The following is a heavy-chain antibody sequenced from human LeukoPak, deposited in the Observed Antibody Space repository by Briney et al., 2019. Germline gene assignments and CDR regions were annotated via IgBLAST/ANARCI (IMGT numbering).Heavy chain of an antibody. Sequence: PGGSLRLSCAASGFTFSGSAMHWVRQAPGKGLEWVSAISGSGGSTYYADSVKGRFTISRDNSKNTLYLQMNSLRAEDTAVYYCAKSGRQLWPCDYWGQGTLVTVSS. V-gene: IGHV3-23*01. CDR3: AKSGRQLWPCDY. CDR1: GFTFSGSA. CDR2: ISGSGGST. J-gene: IGHJ4*02. D-gene: IGHD5-18*01.